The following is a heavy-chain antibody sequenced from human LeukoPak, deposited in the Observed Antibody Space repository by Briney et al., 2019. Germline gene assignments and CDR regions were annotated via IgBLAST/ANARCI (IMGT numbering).Heavy chain of an antibody. Sequence: GGSLRLSCAASGFTFDDYAMHWVRQAPGKGLEWVSGISWNSGSIGYADSVKGRFTISRDNAKNSLYLHMNSLRAEDTALYYCAKAFSQTTVVTTFDYWGQGTLVTVSS. V-gene: IGHV3-9*01. CDR1: GFTFDDYA. J-gene: IGHJ4*02. CDR2: ISWNSGSI. CDR3: AKAFSQTTVVTTFDY. D-gene: IGHD4-23*01.